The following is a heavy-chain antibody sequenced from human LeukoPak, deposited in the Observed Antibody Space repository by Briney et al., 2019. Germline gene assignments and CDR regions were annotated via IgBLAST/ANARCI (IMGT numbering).Heavy chain of an antibody. CDR2: ISGDSHST. CDR1: GFTFDDYA. J-gene: IGHJ6*02. Sequence: GGSLRLSCAASGFTFDDYAMHWVRQAPGKGLQWVSLISGDSHSTFYADSVKGRFTISRDNSKNSLYLQMNSLRNDDTALYYCARDTEGYIYGYYYYGMDVWGQGTTVTVSS. D-gene: IGHD5-18*01. V-gene: IGHV3-43*02. CDR3: ARDTEGYIYGYYYYGMDV.